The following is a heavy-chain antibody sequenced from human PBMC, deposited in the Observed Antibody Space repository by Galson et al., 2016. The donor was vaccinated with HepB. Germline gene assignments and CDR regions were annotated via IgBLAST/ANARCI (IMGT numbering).Heavy chain of an antibody. D-gene: IGHD5-12*01. CDR2: IYYSGST. J-gene: IGHJ2*01. Sequence: TLSLTCTVSGGSISSGGYYWSWIRQHPGKGLEWIGYIYYSGSTYYNPSLKGGVTISVDTSKNQFSLKLSPVTAADTAVYYGAGVATSYYWYFDLWGRGTLVTVSS. V-gene: IGHV4-31*03. CDR3: AGVATSYYWYFDL. CDR1: GGSISSGGYY.